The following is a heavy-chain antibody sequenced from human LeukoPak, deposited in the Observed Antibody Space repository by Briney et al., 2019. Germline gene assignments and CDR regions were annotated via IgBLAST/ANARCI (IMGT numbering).Heavy chain of an antibody. CDR1: GGSISTSNYY. J-gene: IGHJ6*03. V-gene: IGHV4-39*01. CDR2: IFYSGST. Sequence: SETLSLTCTVSGGSISTSNYYWGWIRQPPGKGLEWIGNIFYSGSTYYSPSLKSRVTISLDTSRNQFSLKLSSVTAADTAVYYCARHGDDYGDLYYYYYYMDVWGKGTTVTISS. CDR3: ARHGDDYGDLYYYYYYMDV. D-gene: IGHD4-17*01.